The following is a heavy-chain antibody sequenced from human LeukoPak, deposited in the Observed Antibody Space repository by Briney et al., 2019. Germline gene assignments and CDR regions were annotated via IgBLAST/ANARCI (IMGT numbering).Heavy chain of an antibody. CDR1: GGSISSYY. J-gene: IGHJ6*03. D-gene: IGHD1-14*01. CDR2: IYTSGST. Sequence: PSETLSLTCTVSGGSISSYYWSWIRQPAGKGLEWIGRIYTSGSTYYNPSLKSRVSMSVDTSKNQFSQKLSSVTATDTAVYYCARVRSMNHANEGHYYMDVWGKGTTVTVSS. V-gene: IGHV4-4*07. CDR3: ARVRSMNHANEGHYYMDV.